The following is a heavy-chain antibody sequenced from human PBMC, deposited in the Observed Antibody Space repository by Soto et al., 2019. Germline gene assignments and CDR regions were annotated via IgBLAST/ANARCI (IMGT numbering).Heavy chain of an antibody. J-gene: IGHJ3*02. CDR1: GGSISSYY. Sequence: PSETLSLTCTVSGGSISSYYWSWIRQPPGKGLEWIGYVHYTGSTNYNSPLKSRVTISVDTSTNQFSLKLSSVTAADTAVYYCARGEYYDSSGYYSPDAFDIWGQGTMVTVSS. D-gene: IGHD3-22*01. CDR2: VHYTGST. CDR3: ARGEYYDSSGYYSPDAFDI. V-gene: IGHV4-59*01.